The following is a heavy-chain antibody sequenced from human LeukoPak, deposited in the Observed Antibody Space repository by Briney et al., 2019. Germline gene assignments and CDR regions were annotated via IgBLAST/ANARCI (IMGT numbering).Heavy chain of an antibody. D-gene: IGHD3-22*01. V-gene: IGHV5-10-1*01. CDR3: ARRPYDSSGYHHRFDY. CDR2: IDPSDSYT. CDR1: PYXFTSYW. Sequence: GESLMISCNGSPYXFTSYWISWVRQMPGKGLEWMGRIDPSDSYTDYSPSFQGHVTISADKSSRTAYLQWNSLKASDTAIYYCARRPYDSSGYHHRFDYWGQGTLVTVSS. J-gene: IGHJ4*02.